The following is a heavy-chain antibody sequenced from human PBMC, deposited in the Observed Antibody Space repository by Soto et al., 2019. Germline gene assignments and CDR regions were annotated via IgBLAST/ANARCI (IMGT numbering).Heavy chain of an antibody. J-gene: IGHJ6*03. CDR2: MNPNSGNT. CDR3: ARTPNPSIVVVPAASPADQYYYYYYMDV. V-gene: IGHV1-8*01. D-gene: IGHD2-2*01. CDR1: GYTLTSYD. Sequence: ASVKVSCKASGYTLTSYDINWVRQATGQGLEWMGWMNPNSGNTGYAQKFQGRVTMTRNTSISTAYMELSSLRSEDTAVYYCARTPNPSIVVVPAASPADQYYYYYYMDVWGKGTTVTVSS.